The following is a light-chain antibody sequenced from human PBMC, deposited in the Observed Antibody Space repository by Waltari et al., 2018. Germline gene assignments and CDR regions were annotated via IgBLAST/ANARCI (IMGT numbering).Light chain of an antibody. CDR1: RSDVGSYNF. J-gene: IGLJ3*02. CDR3: SSYAGSYTWV. CDR2: DVT. Sequence: QSALTQPRSVSGSPGQSVTISCTGTRSDVGSYNFVSWYQQHPGKAPKLMIYDVTQRPPGVPRRFSGSTSGNTASLTISGLQPEDEADYYCSSYAGSYTWVFGGGTKLTVV. V-gene: IGLV2-11*01.